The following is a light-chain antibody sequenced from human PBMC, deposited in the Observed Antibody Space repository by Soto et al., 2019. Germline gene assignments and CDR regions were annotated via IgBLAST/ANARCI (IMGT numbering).Light chain of an antibody. CDR3: QQYNNWPGT. CDR1: QSVNSN. CDR2: GAS. Sequence: ELVMTQSPATLSVSPGERATLSCRASQSVNSNLAWYQQKPGQAPRLLIYGASSRAAGIPPTFSGRGSGTELTLTISSLRSEDCAVYYCQQYNNWPGTFGQGTKVDIK. V-gene: IGKV3-15*01. J-gene: IGKJ1*01.